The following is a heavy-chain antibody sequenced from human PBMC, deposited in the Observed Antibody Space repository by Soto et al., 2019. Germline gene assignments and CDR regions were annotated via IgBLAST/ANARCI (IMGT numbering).Heavy chain of an antibody. CDR3: ARETYSGYWSQYFEY. D-gene: IGHD5-12*01. J-gene: IGHJ4*02. V-gene: IGHV1-2*04. CDR1: GYTFTGYY. Sequence: ASVKVSCKASGYTFTGYYMDCVRQAPGQGLEWMGWINPNSGGTNYAQKFQGWVTMTRDTSISTAYMELSRLRSDDTAVYYCARETYSGYWSQYFEYWGQGTLVIVTS. CDR2: INPNSGGT.